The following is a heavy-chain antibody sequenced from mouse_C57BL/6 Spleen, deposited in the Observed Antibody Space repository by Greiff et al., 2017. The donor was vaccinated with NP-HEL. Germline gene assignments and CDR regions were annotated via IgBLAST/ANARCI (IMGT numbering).Heavy chain of an antibody. CDR2: ISDGGSYT. J-gene: IGHJ1*03. CDR3: ARGHGSSYVGYFDV. Sequence: EVKLVESGGGLVKPGGSLKLSCAASGFTFSSYAMSWVRQTPEKRLEWVATISDGGSYTYYPDNVKGRFTISRDNAKNNLYLQMSHLKSEDTAMYYCARGHGSSYVGYFDVWGTGTTVTVSS. D-gene: IGHD1-1*01. V-gene: IGHV5-4*03. CDR1: GFTFSSYA.